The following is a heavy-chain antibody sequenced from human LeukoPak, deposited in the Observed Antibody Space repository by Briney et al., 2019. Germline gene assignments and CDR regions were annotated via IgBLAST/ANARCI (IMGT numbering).Heavy chain of an antibody. CDR1: GFTVSNNY. Sequence: GGSLRLSCAASGFTVSNNYMSWVRQATGKGLEWVSIIYIAGTTYHADSVRGRLIISRDNSKNTVYLRMNSLRADDTAVYYCARGGGTAGYYYQMDVWGQGTTVTVSS. D-gene: IGHD1-1*01. CDR3: ARGGGTAGYYYQMDV. V-gene: IGHV3-66*01. CDR2: IYIAGTT. J-gene: IGHJ6*02.